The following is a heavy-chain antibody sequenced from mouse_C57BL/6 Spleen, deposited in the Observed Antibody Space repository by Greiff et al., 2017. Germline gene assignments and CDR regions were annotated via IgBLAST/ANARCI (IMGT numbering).Heavy chain of an antibody. V-gene: IGHV5-17*01. CDR1: GFTFSDYG. CDR2: ISSGSSTI. J-gene: IGHJ1*03. D-gene: IGHD1-1*02. Sequence: EVHLVESGGGLVKPGGSLKLSCAASGFTFSDYGMHWVRQAPEKGLEWVAYISSGSSTIYYADTVKGRFTISRDKAKNTLFLQMTSLRSEDTAMYYCARGWGDDWYFEVWGTGTTVTVST. CDR3: ARGWGDDWYFEV.